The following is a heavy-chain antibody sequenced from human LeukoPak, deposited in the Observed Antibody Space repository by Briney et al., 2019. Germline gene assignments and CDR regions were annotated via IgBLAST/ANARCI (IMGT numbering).Heavy chain of an antibody. CDR1: GGSISSGSYY. Sequence: PSQTLSLTCTVSGGSISSGSYYWSWIRQPAGKGLEWIGRICTSGSTNYNPSLKSRVTISVDTSKNQFSLKLSSVTAADTAVYYCAREVTLLYTAMVTGYFDYWGQGTLVTVSS. V-gene: IGHV4-61*02. D-gene: IGHD5-18*01. J-gene: IGHJ4*02. CDR3: AREVTLLYTAMVTGYFDY. CDR2: ICTSGST.